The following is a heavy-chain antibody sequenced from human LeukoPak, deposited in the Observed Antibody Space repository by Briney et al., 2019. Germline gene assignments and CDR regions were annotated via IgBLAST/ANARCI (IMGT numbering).Heavy chain of an antibody. Sequence: AGGSLRLSCAASGFTFSSYAMSWVRQAPGKGLEWVSAISGSGGSTYYADSVKGRFTISRDNSKNTLYLQMNSLRAEDTAVYYCARSLGRGRGKGYFDYWGQGTLVTVSS. D-gene: IGHD3-10*01. V-gene: IGHV3-23*01. CDR2: ISGSGGST. CDR1: GFTFSSYA. J-gene: IGHJ4*02. CDR3: ARSLGRGRGKGYFDY.